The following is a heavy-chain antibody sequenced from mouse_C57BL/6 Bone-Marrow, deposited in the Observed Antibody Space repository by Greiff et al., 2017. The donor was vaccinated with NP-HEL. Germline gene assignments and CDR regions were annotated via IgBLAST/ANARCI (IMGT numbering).Heavy chain of an antibody. J-gene: IGHJ4*01. Sequence: EVKLVESGGGLVKPGGSLKLSCAASGFTFSDYGMHWVRQAPEQGLEWVAYISSGSSTIYYADTVKGRFTISSDKAKNTLYLQMTSLRSEDTAMYYCARGEGAMDYWGQGTTVTVSS. CDR1: GFTFSDYG. CDR2: ISSGSSTI. D-gene: IGHD2-13*01. V-gene: IGHV5-17*01. CDR3: ARGEGAMDY.